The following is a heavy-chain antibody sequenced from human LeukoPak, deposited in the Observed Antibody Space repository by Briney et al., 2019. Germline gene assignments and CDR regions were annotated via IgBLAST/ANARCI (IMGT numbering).Heavy chain of an antibody. D-gene: IGHD3-10*01. Sequence: SVKGRFTISRDNTKNSLYLQMNSLRVEDTAVYYCARSQFGELLPRSCNWFDPWGQGTLVTVSS. J-gene: IGHJ5*02. CDR3: ARSQFGELLPRSCNWFDP. V-gene: IGHV3-21*01.